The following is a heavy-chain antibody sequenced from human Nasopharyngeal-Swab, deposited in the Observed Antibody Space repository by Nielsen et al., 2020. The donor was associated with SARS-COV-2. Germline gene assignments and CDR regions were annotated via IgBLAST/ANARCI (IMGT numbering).Heavy chain of an antibody. CDR3: AKDRRSSWFEDYDAIDI. D-gene: IGHD6-13*01. Sequence: GESLKISCAASGFTFSTYAMTWVRQAPGKGLEWVSGISGSAGSTYYADFVKGRFTISRDNSKNTLYLQMNSLRAEDTAVYYCAKDRRSSWFEDYDAIDIWGQGTMVTVSS. J-gene: IGHJ3*02. V-gene: IGHV3-23*01. CDR1: GFTFSTYA. CDR2: ISGSAGST.